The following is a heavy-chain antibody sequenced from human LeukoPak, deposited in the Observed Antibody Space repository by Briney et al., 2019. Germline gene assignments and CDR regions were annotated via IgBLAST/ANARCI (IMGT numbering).Heavy chain of an antibody. D-gene: IGHD3-10*01. Sequence: SQTLSLTCALSGDIVSSNSAAWNWIRQSPSRGLEWLGRTYYRSKWFNEYAVSVKSRITINADTSKNQFSLQLNSVTPEDTAVYYCARRGELRGITPFDYWGQGTLVTVSS. CDR2: TYYRSKWFN. J-gene: IGHJ4*02. V-gene: IGHV6-1*01. CDR1: GDIVSSNSAA. CDR3: ARRGELRGITPFDY.